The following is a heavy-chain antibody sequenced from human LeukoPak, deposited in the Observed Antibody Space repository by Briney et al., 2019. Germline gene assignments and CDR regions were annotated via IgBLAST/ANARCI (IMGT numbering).Heavy chain of an antibody. D-gene: IGHD6-19*01. Sequence: PSQTLSLTCTVSGGSISSGGYYWSWIRQNPGKGLEWIGYIYYSGSTYYNPSLKSRVTISVDTSKNQFSLKLSSVTAADTAVYYCARDAGYSSGWMSLDYWGQGTLVTVPS. CDR1: GGSISSGGYY. V-gene: IGHV4-31*03. J-gene: IGHJ4*02. CDR3: ARDAGYSSGWMSLDY. CDR2: IYYSGST.